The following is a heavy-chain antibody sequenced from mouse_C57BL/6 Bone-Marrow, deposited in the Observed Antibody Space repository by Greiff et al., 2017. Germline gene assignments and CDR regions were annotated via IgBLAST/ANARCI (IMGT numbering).Heavy chain of an antibody. Sequence: DAGGGLVQPKGSLKLSCAASGFTFNTYAMHWVRQAPGKGLEWVARIRSKSSNYATYYADSVKDRFTISRDDSQSMLYLQMNNLKTEDTAMYYCVRQRGGYYDWYFDVWGTGTTVTVSS. CDR1: GFTFNTYA. V-gene: IGHV10-3*01. D-gene: IGHD2-3*01. CDR2: IRSKSSNYAT. CDR3: VRQRGGYYDWYFDV. J-gene: IGHJ1*03.